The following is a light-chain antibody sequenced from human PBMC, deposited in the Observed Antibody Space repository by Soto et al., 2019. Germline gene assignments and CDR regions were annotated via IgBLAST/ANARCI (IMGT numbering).Light chain of an antibody. V-gene: IGKV1-5*01. Sequence: DIQMTQSPSTLAASVGDTVTMTCRSSSKWLAWYQKKPEKAPKLLIYDVSNLERGVPPRVSGSTSGAESTLTITGLQPDDLGTYYCQHTTDFTFGQGTKVEIK. CDR3: QHTTDFT. J-gene: IGKJ2*01. CDR2: DVS. CDR1: SSKW.